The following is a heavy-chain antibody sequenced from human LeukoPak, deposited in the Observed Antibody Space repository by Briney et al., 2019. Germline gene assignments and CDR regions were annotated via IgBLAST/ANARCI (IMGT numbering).Heavy chain of an antibody. D-gene: IGHD4-23*01. Sequence: GGSLGLSCAASGFTFSSYSMNWVRQAPGKGLEWVSSISSSSSYIYYADSVKGRFTISRDNAKNSLYLQMNSLRAEDTAVYYCARDTTRWFYFDYWGQGTLVTVSS. J-gene: IGHJ4*02. CDR1: GFTFSSYS. V-gene: IGHV3-21*01. CDR2: ISSSSSYI. CDR3: ARDTTRWFYFDY.